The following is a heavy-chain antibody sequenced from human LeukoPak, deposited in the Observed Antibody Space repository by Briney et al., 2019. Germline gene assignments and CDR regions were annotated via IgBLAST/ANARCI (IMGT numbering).Heavy chain of an antibody. V-gene: IGHV3-7*05. CDR3: ARDPGHIVVVTAIYFDY. CDR1: GFTFSSYW. CDR2: INQDGSEK. J-gene: IGHJ4*02. D-gene: IGHD2-21*02. Sequence: GGSLRLSCAASGFTFSSYWMSWVRQAPGKGLEWVANINQDGSEKYYVDSVKGRFTISRDNAKNSLYLQMNSLRAEDTAVYYCARDPGHIVVVTAIYFDYWGQGTLVTVSS.